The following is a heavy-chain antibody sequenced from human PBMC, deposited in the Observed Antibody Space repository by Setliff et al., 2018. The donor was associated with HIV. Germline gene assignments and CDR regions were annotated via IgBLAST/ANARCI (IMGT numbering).Heavy chain of an antibody. CDR2: IVDSGRT. CDR3: ARDLGAVAGYYFDY. Sequence: SETLSLTCAVYGGSLTNYYWTWIRQPPGKGLEWIGEIVDSGRTFYNSSLQSRLTISLDTSKKQFSLTLSSVTAADTAVYYCARDLGAVAGYYFDYWGQGTLVTVSS. V-gene: IGHV4-34*12. D-gene: IGHD6-19*01. J-gene: IGHJ4*02. CDR1: GGSLTNYY.